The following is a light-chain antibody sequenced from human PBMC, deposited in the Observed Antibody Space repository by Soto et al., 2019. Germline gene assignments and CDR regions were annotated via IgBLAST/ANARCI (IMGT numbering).Light chain of an antibody. CDR3: QQDDNLPQVT. CDR1: QDISNY. J-gene: IGKJ4*01. CDR2: DAS. V-gene: IGKV1-33*01. Sequence: DIQMTQSPSSLSASVGDRVTITCQASQDISNYLNWYQQKPWKAPKLLIYDASNLETGVPSRFSGSGSGTDFPCTISSLQPEDIATYYCQQDDNLPQVTFGGGTKVEIK.